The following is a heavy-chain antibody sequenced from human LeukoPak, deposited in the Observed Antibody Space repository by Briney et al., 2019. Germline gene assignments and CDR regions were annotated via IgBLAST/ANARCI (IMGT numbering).Heavy chain of an antibody. CDR2: IKQDGSEK. D-gene: IGHD6-19*01. CDR1: GFTFSSYW. V-gene: IGHV3-7*04. Sequence: GGSLRLSCAASGFTFSSYWMSWVRQAPGKGLEWVANIKQDGSEKYYVDSVKGRFTISRDNAKNSLYLQMNSLRAEDTAVYYCARVSSLIALAGTFAYWGQGTLVTVSS. CDR3: ARVSSLIALAGTFAY. J-gene: IGHJ4*02.